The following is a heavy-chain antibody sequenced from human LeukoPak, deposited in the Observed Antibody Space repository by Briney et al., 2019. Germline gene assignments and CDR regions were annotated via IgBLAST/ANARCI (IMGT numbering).Heavy chain of an antibody. CDR2: IFYSGST. V-gene: IGHV4-39*07. CDR1: CGSISSYY. CDR3: AKSNGYGLVDI. Sequence: PSETLTLTCTVSCGSISSYYWGWIRQPPGKGLEWIGNIFYSGSTYFSPSLKSRVTISLDTSRNQFSLKLNSVTAADTAVYYCAKSNGYGLVDIWGQGTMVTVSS. D-gene: IGHD3-10*01. J-gene: IGHJ3*02.